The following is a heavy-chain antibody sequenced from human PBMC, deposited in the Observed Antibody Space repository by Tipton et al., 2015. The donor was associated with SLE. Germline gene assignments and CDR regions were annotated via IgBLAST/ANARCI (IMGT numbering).Heavy chain of an antibody. CDR3: VRDFGGNSDY. V-gene: IGHV3-74*01. CDR2: ISERGSVT. Sequence: SLRLSCAASGFTLPSFWMHWVRQAPGKGLVWVLRISERGSVTSHGDSVKGRFTISRDDAKNTLYLQMNSLRAEDTAVYYCVRDFGGNSDYWGQGTLVTVSS. CDR1: GFTLPSFW. D-gene: IGHD4-23*01. J-gene: IGHJ4*02.